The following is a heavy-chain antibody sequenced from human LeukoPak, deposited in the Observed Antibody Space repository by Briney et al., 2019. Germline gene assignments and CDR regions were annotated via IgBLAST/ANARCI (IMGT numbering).Heavy chain of an antibody. Sequence: GESLKISCKGSGYGFTSYWISWVRQMPGKGLEWMGRIDPSDSYTNYSPSFQGHVTISADKSISTAYLQWSSLKASDTAMYYCASGVVCSGGSCPSFDYWGQGTLATVSS. CDR3: ASGVVCSGGSCPSFDY. J-gene: IGHJ4*02. V-gene: IGHV5-10-1*01. D-gene: IGHD2-15*01. CDR2: IDPSDSYT. CDR1: GYGFTSYW.